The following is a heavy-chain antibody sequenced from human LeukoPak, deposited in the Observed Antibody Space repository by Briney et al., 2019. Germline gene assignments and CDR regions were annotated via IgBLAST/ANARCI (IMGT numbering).Heavy chain of an antibody. D-gene: IGHD3-22*01. J-gene: IGHJ3*02. CDR2: VYYSGST. V-gene: IGHV4-39*01. Sequence: PSETLSLTCTVSGGSISSGSLYWDWIRQPPGKGLEWIGTVYYSGSTYYNPSLKSRVTISVDTSKNQFSLKLSSVTAADTAVYYCARNDSSLGAGAFDIWGQGTMVTVSS. CDR1: GGSISSGSLY. CDR3: ARNDSSLGAGAFDI.